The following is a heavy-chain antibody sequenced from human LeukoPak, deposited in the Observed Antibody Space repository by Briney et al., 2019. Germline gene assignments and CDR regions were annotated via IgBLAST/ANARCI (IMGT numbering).Heavy chain of an antibody. CDR3: ARDAQRITMVRGVIKGEVDYYYYGMDV. D-gene: IGHD3-10*01. V-gene: IGHV3-48*03. CDR1: GDSLSSRTYY. J-gene: IGHJ6*02. CDR2: ISSSGSTI. Sequence: LSLTCTVSGDSLSSRTYYWGWVRQAPGKGLEWVSYISSSGSTIYYADSVKGRFTISRDNAKNSLYLQMNSLRAEDTAVYYCARDAQRITMVRGVIKGEVDYYYYGMDVWGQGTTVTVSS.